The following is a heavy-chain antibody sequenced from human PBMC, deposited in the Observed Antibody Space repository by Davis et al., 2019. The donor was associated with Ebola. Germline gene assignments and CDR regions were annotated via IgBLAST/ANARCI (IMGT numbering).Heavy chain of an antibody. CDR2: INHSGST. CDR3: ARVAFPHRYYGMDV. J-gene: IGHJ6*02. CDR1: GGSLSGYH. Sequence: QTLSLTRDVYGGSLSGYHWRWIPPHPGKGLEWIGEINHSGSTNYTPSLKSRVTISVDTSKNQFSLKLSSVTAADTAVYYCARVAFPHRYYGMDVWGQGTTVTVSS. V-gene: IGHV4-34*01.